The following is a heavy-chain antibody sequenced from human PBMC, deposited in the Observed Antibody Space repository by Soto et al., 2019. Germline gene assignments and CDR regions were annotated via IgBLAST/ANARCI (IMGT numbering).Heavy chain of an antibody. Sequence: EVQLVESGGGLVQPGGSLRLCCAASGFTFTTCNMNWVRQAPGKGLEWVSYISSSGSLIYYADSVRGRFTISRDNAKNSLYLQMNSLRAEDTAVYYCARENRPVAGTNYYYFYGMDVWGQGTTVTVSS. J-gene: IGHJ6*02. CDR1: GFTFTTCN. V-gene: IGHV3-48*01. D-gene: IGHD1-1*01. CDR2: ISSSGSLI. CDR3: ARENRPVAGTNYYYFYGMDV.